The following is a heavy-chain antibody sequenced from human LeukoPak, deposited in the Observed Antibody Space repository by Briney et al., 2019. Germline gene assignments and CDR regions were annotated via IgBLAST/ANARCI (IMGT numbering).Heavy chain of an antibody. CDR3: ARYALGSSYFDY. D-gene: IGHD6-6*01. CDR1: GDTFSNSG. V-gene: IGHV1-69*01. Sequence: GSSVKVSCKASGDTFSNSGITWVRQAPGQGLEWMGGIIPIFGSANYAQKFQGRITVTADESTSTGYMELSSLRSEDTAVYFCARYALGSSYFDYWGQGTLVTVSS. CDR2: IIPIFGSA. J-gene: IGHJ4*02.